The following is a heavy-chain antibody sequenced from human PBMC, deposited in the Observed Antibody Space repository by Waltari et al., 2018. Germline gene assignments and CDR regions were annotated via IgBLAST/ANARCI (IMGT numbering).Heavy chain of an antibody. Sequence: EVQLVQSGVEVTKPGEPLKISCKGFGYSFPYYWLPWVRQVPGKGLEWMGNIYAGDSETRYSPSFQGQVTISVDRSVSTAYLQWSSLKASDSATYYCAAPIEEGLTMPPYFHYWGQGTPVIVSS. V-gene: IGHV5-51*01. CDR3: AAPIEEGLTMPPYFHY. CDR2: IYAGDSET. J-gene: IGHJ4*02. CDR1: GYSFPYYW. D-gene: IGHD3-10*01.